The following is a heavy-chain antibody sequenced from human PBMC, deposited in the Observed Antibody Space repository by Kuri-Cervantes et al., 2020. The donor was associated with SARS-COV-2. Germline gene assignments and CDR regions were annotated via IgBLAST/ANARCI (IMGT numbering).Heavy chain of an antibody. CDR3: ARDMGDRLLWFGELLY. J-gene: IGHJ4*02. CDR1: CCTFTSYG. D-gene: IGHD3-10*01. Sequence: AAVQVSCKAACCTFTSYGISWVRQAPGQGLEWMGWISAYNGNTNYAQKLQGRVTMITDTTTSTAYMELRSLRSDDTAVYYCARDMGDRLLWFGELLYWGQGTMVIVSS. CDR2: ISAYNGNT. V-gene: IGHV1-18*04.